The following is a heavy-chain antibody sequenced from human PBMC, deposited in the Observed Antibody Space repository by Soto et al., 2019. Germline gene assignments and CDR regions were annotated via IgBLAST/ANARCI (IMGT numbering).Heavy chain of an antibody. CDR2: INPSGGST. CDR1: GYTFTSYY. J-gene: IGHJ6*02. Sequence: ASVKVSCKASGYTFTSYYMHWVRQAPGQGLEWMGIINPSGGSTSYAQKFQGRVTMTRDTSTSTVYMELSSLRSEDTAVYYCARDSGYCARWPQPRYTADPYAVDVWGQGTRVTVSS. V-gene: IGHV1-46*01. CDR3: ARDSGYCARWPQPRYTADPYAVDV. D-gene: IGHD2-2*03.